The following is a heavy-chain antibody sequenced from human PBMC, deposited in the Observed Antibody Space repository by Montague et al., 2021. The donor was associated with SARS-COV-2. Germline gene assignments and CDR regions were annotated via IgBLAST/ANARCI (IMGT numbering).Heavy chain of an antibody. CDR1: GGSISSSSYY. J-gene: IGHJ5*02. CDR3: ARQGDQLLLEYWFDP. V-gene: IGHV4-39*01. CDR2: IYYSGST. D-gene: IGHD2-2*01. Sequence: SETLSLTCTVSGGSISSSSYYWGWISQPPGKGLEWIGSIYYSGSTYYNPSLKSRVTISVDTSKNQFSLKLSSVTAADTAVYYCARQGDQLLLEYWFDPWGQGTLVTVSS.